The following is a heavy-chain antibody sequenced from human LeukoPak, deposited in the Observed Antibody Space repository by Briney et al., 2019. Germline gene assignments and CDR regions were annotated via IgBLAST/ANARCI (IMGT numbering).Heavy chain of an antibody. V-gene: IGHV3-21*01. J-gene: IGHJ6*03. CDR3: ARFAAGGSYYYYMDV. CDR1: GFTFSGNG. Sequence: GGSLRLSCVGSGFTFSGNGMHWVRQAPGKGLEWVSSISSSSSYIYYADSVKGRFTISRDNAKNSLYLQMNSLRADDTAVYYCARFAAGGSYYYYMDVWGKGTTVTVSS. CDR2: ISSSSSYI. D-gene: IGHD6-25*01.